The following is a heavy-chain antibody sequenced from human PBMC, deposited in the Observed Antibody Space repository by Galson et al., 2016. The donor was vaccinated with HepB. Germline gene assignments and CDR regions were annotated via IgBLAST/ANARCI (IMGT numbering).Heavy chain of an antibody. V-gene: IGHV3-30*04. CDR3: ARDRVFRYYYGMDV. CDR1: GFTFSNYA. D-gene: IGHD3-10*01. J-gene: IGHJ6*02. Sequence: SGFTFSNYAMHWVRQAPGKGLEWVTVISYDGRNKYYADSAKGRFTISRDNSKNTLFLQMNSLRAEDMALYYCARDRVFRYYYGMDVWGQGTTVTVSS. CDR2: ISYDGRNK.